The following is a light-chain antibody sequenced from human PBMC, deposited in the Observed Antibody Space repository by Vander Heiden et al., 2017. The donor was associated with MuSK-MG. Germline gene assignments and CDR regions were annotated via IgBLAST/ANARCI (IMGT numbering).Light chain of an antibody. CDR1: NIGSKS. CDR2: DDD. Sequence: SYVLTQPPSVSVAPGQTARITCGGNNIGSKSVHWYQQKPGQAPVEVVYDDDDRPSGIPERISGSKSGNTAALTITWVEAGEEADYYCQVWDSNGDHPVFGGGTKVTVL. V-gene: IGLV3-21*02. J-gene: IGLJ3*02. CDR3: QVWDSNGDHPV.